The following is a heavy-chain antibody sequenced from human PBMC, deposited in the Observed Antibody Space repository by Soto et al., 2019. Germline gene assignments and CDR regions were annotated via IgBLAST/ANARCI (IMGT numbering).Heavy chain of an antibody. V-gene: IGHV3-30*04. Sequence: GGSLRLSCAASGFTFKSNAMHWVRQAPGKGLEWVAVISYDGSNKHYTDSVKGRFTISRDNSKNTLYLQMTGLRPEDTAVYYCTSSSVSDIVVVAAASELDYWGQGTLVTVSS. CDR3: TSSSVSDIVVVAAASELDY. CDR2: ISYDGSNK. D-gene: IGHD2-15*01. J-gene: IGHJ4*02. CDR1: GFTFKSNA.